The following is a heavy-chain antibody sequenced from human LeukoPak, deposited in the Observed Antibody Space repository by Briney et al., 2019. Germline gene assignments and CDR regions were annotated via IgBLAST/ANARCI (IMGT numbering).Heavy chain of an antibody. CDR3: ARERNYCSGGSCYSPDGMDV. J-gene: IGHJ6*02. Sequence: SETLSLTCTVSGGSISSSSYYWGWIRQPPGKGLEWIGSIYYSGSTYFNPSLKSRVTISVDTSKNQFSLKLSSVTAADTAVYYCARERNYCSGGSCYSPDGMDVWGQGTTVPVSS. CDR1: GGSISSSSYY. CDR2: IYYSGST. V-gene: IGHV4-39*07. D-gene: IGHD2-15*01.